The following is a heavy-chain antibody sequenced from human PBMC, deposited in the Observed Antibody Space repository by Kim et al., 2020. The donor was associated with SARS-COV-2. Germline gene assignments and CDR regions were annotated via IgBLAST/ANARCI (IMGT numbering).Heavy chain of an antibody. CDR1: GFTFSNAW. D-gene: IGHD3-3*01. Sequence: GGSLRLSCAASGFTFSNAWMSWVRQAPGKGLEWVGRIKSKTDGGTTDYAAPVKGRFTISIDDSKNTLYLQMNSLKTEDTAVYYCTTDYPNGDFWSGYYSSGGMDVWGQGTTVTVSS. CDR3: TTDYPNGDFWSGYYSSGGMDV. V-gene: IGHV3-15*01. J-gene: IGHJ6*02. CDR2: IKSKTDGGTT.